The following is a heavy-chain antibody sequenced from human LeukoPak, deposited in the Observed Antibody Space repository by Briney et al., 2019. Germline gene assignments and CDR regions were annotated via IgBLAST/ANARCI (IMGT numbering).Heavy chain of an antibody. CDR2: ISYDGSNK. V-gene: IGHV3-30*04. Sequence: GGSLRLSCAASGFTFSSYAMHWVRQAPGKGLEWVAVISYDGSNKYYADSVKGRFTISRDNSKNTLYLQMNSPRAEDTAVYYCARERIAARRAFDYWGQGTLVTVSS. CDR3: ARERIAARRAFDY. CDR1: GFTFSSYA. J-gene: IGHJ4*02. D-gene: IGHD6-6*01.